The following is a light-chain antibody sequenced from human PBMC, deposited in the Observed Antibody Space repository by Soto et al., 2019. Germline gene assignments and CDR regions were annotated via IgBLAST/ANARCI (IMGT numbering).Light chain of an antibody. J-gene: IGKJ2*01. Sequence: DIQMTQSPSSLSASVGDRVTITCRASQSISSYLNWYQQKPGKAPKLLIYAASSLQSGVPSRFSGSGSGTDFSLTISSLQPEDFVTYYCQQSYGTPRTFGQGTKLEIK. CDR1: QSISSY. V-gene: IGKV1-39*01. CDR3: QQSYGTPRT. CDR2: AAS.